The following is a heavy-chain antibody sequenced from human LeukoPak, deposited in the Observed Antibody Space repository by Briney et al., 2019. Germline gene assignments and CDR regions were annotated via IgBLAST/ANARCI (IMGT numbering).Heavy chain of an antibody. Sequence: ASVKVSCKASGYTFTSYGISWVRQAPGQGLEWMGWISAYNGNTNYAQKLQGRVTMTTDTSTSTAYMELRSLRSDDTAVYYCARDRRTTYYYDSSGPNWFDPWGQGTLVTVSS. CDR3: ARDRRTTYYYDSSGPNWFDP. CDR2: ISAYNGNT. V-gene: IGHV1-18*01. J-gene: IGHJ5*02. D-gene: IGHD3-22*01. CDR1: GYTFTSYG.